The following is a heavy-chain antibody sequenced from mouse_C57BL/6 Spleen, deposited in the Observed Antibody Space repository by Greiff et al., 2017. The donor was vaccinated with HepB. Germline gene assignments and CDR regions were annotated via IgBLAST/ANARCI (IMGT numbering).Heavy chain of an antibody. CDR1: GYTFTNYW. CDR2: IYPGGGYT. Sequence: QVQLKQSGAELVRPGTSVKMSCKASGYTFTNYWIGWAKQRPGHGLEWIGDIYPGGGYTNYNEKFKGKAKLTVDKPSSTAYMQFSSLTSEDSAIYYWARGGDYYDGSSSLFAYWSQGTLVTVAA. CDR3: ARGGDYYDGSSSLFAY. J-gene: IGHJ3*01. V-gene: IGHV1-63*01. D-gene: IGHD1-1*01.